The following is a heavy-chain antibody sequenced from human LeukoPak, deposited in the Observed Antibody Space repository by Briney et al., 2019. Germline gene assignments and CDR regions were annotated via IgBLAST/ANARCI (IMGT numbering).Heavy chain of an antibody. J-gene: IGHJ4*02. D-gene: IGHD2-2*02. CDR1: GFTFSSYW. CDR2: INTDGSST. Sequence: PGGSLRLSCAASGFTFSSYWMHWVRQAPGKGLVWVSRINTDGSSTSYADSVKGRFTISRDNAKNTLYLQMNSLRAEDTAVYYCAGAREYCSSTSCYSFDYWGQGTLVTVSS. CDR3: AGAREYCSSTSCYSFDY. V-gene: IGHV3-74*01.